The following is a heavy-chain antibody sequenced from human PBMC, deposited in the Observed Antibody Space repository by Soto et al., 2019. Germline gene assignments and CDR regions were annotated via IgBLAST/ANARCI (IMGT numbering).Heavy chain of an antibody. CDR1: GFTFSSYA. CDR3: AKVIVVVTADRGRYFQH. CDR2: ISGSGGST. J-gene: IGHJ1*01. Sequence: GSLRLSCAASGFTFSSYAMSWVRQAPGKGLEWVSAISGSGGSTYYADSVKGRFTISRDNSKNTLYLQMNSLRAEDTAVYYCAKVIVVVTADRGRYFQHWGQGTLVTVSS. D-gene: IGHD2-21*02. V-gene: IGHV3-23*01.